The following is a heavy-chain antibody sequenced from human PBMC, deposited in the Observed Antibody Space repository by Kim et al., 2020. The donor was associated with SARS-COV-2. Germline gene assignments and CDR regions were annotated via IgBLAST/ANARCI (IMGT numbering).Heavy chain of an antibody. CDR1: GFTFSSYW. J-gene: IGHJ4*02. Sequence: GGSLRLSCAASGFTFSSYWMHWVRQAPGKGLVWVSRINSDGSSTSYADSVKGRFTIARDNAKNTLYLQMNSLRAEDTAVYYCARDLLPSEYRRASGYWGQRTLVAFS. CDR2: INSDGSST. D-gene: IGHD6-6*01. CDR3: ARDLLPSEYRRASGY. V-gene: IGHV3-74*01.